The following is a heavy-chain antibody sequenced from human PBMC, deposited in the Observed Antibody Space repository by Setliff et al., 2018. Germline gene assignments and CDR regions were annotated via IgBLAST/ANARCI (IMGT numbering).Heavy chain of an antibody. D-gene: IGHD4-4*01. CDR2: IYHRGRT. CDR1: GASISSGHY. CDR3: ARERGVYSDFEY. V-gene: IGHV4-38-2*02. Sequence: SETLSLTCDVSGASISSGHYWGWIRQPPGKGLEWIATIYHRGRTYFNPSLQSRVTMSLDRSKNQFSLKLTSVTAADTAVYYCARERGVYSDFEYWGQGTLVTVSS. J-gene: IGHJ4*02.